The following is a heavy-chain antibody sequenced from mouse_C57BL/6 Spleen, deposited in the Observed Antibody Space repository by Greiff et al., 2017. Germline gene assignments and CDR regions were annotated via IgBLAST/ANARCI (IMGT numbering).Heavy chain of an antibody. J-gene: IGHJ2*01. CDR3: ARWDATVVDY. D-gene: IGHD1-1*01. CDR1: GYTFTSYW. Sequence: VQLMQPGAELVKPGASVKLSCKASGYTFTSYWMHWVKQRPGQGLEWIGMIHPNSGSTNYNEKFKSKATLTVDKSSITSYMQLSSLTSEDSAVYYCARWDATVVDYWGQGTTLTVSS. V-gene: IGHV1-64*01. CDR2: IHPNSGST.